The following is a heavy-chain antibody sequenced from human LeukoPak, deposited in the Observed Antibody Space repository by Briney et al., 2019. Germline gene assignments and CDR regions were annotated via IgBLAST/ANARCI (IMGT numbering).Heavy chain of an antibody. V-gene: IGHV3-23*01. D-gene: IGHD3-9*01. CDR3: AKSKYYDILTGYSDDAFDI. Sequence: PGGSLRLSCAASGFTMSNNAMSWVRQAPGKGLEWVSAISGSGGSTYYADSVKGRFTISRDNSKNTLYLQMNSLRAEDTAVYYCAKSKYYDILTGYSDDAFDIWGQGTMVTVSS. CDR1: GFTMSNNA. J-gene: IGHJ3*02. CDR2: ISGSGGST.